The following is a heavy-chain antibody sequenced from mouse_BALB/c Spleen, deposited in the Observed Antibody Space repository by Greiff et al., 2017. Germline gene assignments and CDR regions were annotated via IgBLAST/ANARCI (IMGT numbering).Heavy chain of an antibody. J-gene: IGHJ4*01. D-gene: IGHD2-3*01. CDR1: GFDFSRYW. CDR2: INPDSSTI. CDR3: AREDDGYYRYYAMDY. Sequence: EVKLVESGGGLVQPGGSLKLSCAASGFDFSRYWMSWVRQAPGKGLEWIGEINPDSSTINYTPSLKDKFIISRDNAKNTLYLQMSKVRSEDTALYYCAREDDGYYRYYAMDYWGQGTSVTVSS. V-gene: IGHV4-1*02.